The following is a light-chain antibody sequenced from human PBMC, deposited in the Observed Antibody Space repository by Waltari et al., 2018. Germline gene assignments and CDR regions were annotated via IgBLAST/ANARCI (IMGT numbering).Light chain of an antibody. CDR3: SSYTRVSASVV. Sequence: QSALTQPASVSGSPGQSITISCTGTSSDIGTYNYASWYQQHPGRAPKPIFYDVSKRPSRVSIRFAGSKSDHTAPLTISGLQAEDEPDYYCSSYTRVSASVVFGGGTKLTVL. CDR1: SSDIGTYNY. J-gene: IGLJ3*02. CDR2: DVS. V-gene: IGLV2-14*03.